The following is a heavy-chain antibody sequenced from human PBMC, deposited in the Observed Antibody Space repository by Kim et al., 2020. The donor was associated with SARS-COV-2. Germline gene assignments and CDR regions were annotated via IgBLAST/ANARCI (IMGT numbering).Heavy chain of an antibody. CDR3: AGLNQEHYGDYTPPFDY. CDR2: IYYSGST. V-gene: IGHV4-39*01. CDR1: GGSISSSSYY. J-gene: IGHJ4*02. Sequence: SETLSLTCTVSGGSISSSSYYWGWIRQPPGKGLEWIGSIYYSGSTYYNPSLKSRVTISVDTSKNQFSLKLSSVTAADTAVYYCAGLNQEHYGDYTPPFDYWGQGTLVTVSS. D-gene: IGHD4-17*01.